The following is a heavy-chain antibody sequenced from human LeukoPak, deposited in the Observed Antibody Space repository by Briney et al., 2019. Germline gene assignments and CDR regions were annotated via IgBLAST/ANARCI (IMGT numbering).Heavy chain of an antibody. D-gene: IGHD2-2*01. Sequence: GGSLRLSCAASGFTFSSYAMHWVRQAPGKGLEYVSGISVNGGSRYYANSVKGRFTISRDNSKNTLYLQMNSLRAEDTAVYYCAKGVVVAPDVTPFDYWGQGTLVTVSS. V-gene: IGHV3-64*01. J-gene: IGHJ4*02. CDR3: AKGVVVAPDVTPFDY. CDR2: ISVNGGSR. CDR1: GFTFSSYA.